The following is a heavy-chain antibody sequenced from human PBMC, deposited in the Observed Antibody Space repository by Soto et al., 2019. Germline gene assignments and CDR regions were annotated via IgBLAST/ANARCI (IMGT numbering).Heavy chain of an antibody. J-gene: IGHJ4*02. CDR1: GSTFSSYA. CDR2: IIPIFGTA. Sequence: QVQLVQSGAEVKKPGSSVKVSCKASGSTFSSYAISWVRQAPGQGLEWMGGIIPIFGTANYAQKFQGRVTITADESTSTAYMELSSLRSEDTAVYYCARLLGGFLRFSRNSDYWGQGTLVTVSS. D-gene: IGHD3-3*01. CDR3: ARLLGGFLRFSRNSDY. V-gene: IGHV1-69*01.